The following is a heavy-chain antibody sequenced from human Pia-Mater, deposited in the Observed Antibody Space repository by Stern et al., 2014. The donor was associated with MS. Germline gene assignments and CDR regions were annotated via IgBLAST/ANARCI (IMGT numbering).Heavy chain of an antibody. Sequence: QVQLQESGPGLVKPSETLSLTCTASGDSINSGDFHWSWVRQSPGKGLEWIGYIYYSGRNYNNPSLKSRVTMSIDTSTNQFSLNLTSVTAADTALYFCARMKTGLRENRGFDFWGQGTQVTVSS. CDR3: ARMKTGLRENRGFDF. V-gene: IGHV4-30-4*01. CDR1: GDSINSGDFH. CDR2: IYYSGRN. J-gene: IGHJ4*02. D-gene: IGHD4-17*01.